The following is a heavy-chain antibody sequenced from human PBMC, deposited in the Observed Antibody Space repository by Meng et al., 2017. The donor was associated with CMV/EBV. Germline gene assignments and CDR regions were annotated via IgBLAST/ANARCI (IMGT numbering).Heavy chain of an antibody. D-gene: IGHD3-3*01. V-gene: IGHV1-18*01. J-gene: IGHJ6*02. CDR2: ISAYNGNT. CDR1: GYTFTSYG. CDR3: AREGQLEWFRISSYGMDV. Sequence: ASVKVSCKASGYTFTSYGISWVRQAPGQGLEWMGWISAYNGNTNYAQKLQGRDTMTTDTSTSTAYMELRSLRSDDTAVYYCAREGQLEWFRISSYGMDVWGQGTTVTVSS.